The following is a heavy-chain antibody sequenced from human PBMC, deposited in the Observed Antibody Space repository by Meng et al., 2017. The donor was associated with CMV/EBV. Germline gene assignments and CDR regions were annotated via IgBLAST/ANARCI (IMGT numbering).Heavy chain of an antibody. V-gene: IGHV3-43*01. J-gene: IGHJ4*02. CDR2: TSWDGGST. D-gene: IGHD1-1*01. CDR3: AKEVFGTEGATYFDY. Sequence: GGPLRLSCAASGFTFDDYTMHWVRQAPGKGLEWVSLTSWDGGSTYYADSVKGRFTISRDNSKNSLYLQMNSLRTEDTALYYCAKEVFGTEGATYFDYWGQGTLVTVSS. CDR1: GFTFDDYT.